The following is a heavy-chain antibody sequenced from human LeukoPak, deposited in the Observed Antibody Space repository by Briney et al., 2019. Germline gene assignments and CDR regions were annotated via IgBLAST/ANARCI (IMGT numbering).Heavy chain of an antibody. CDR3: AREVAAAAYADP. J-gene: IGHJ5*02. CDR1: GFTFSSYA. D-gene: IGHD6-13*01. V-gene: IGHV3-23*01. CDR2: IRGSGGTT. Sequence: GGSLRLSCAASGFTFSSYAMSWVRQAPGKGLEWVSAIRGSGGTTYYADSVEGRFTISRNNYKNTLYLQMNSLRAEDTAVYYCAREVAAAAYADPWGQGTLVTVSS.